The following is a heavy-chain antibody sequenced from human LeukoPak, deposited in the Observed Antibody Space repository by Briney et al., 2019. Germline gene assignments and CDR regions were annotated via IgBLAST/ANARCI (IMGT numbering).Heavy chain of an antibody. J-gene: IGHJ4*02. CDR1: GGSISSYY. V-gene: IGHV4-4*07. CDR3: ARASYSSSWYAVDN. D-gene: IGHD6-13*01. Sequence: PSETLSLTCTVSGGSISSYYWSWIRQPAGKGLEWIGRIYTSGSTNYNPSLKSRVTISVDTSRNQFSLKVSSVTAADTAVYYCARASYSSSWYAVDNWGQGTLVTVSS. CDR2: IYTSGST.